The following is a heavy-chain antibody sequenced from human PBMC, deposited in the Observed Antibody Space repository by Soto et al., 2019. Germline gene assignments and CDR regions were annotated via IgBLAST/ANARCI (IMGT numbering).Heavy chain of an antibody. CDR2: IIPILGIA. Sequence: ASVKVSCKASGGTFSSYTISWVRQAPGQGLEWMGRIIPILGIANYAQKFQGRVTITADKSTSTAYMELSSLRSEDTAVYYCAGPAERSDCSGGSCWAYWGQGTLVTVSS. D-gene: IGHD2-15*01. CDR1: GGTFSSYT. CDR3: AGPAERSDCSGGSCWAY. J-gene: IGHJ4*02. V-gene: IGHV1-69*02.